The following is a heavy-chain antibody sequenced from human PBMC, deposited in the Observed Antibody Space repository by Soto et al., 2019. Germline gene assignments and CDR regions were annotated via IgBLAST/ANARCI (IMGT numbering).Heavy chain of an antibody. Sequence: TPSLTCAVLCGSLSSGCFSWELVRQPPGKGLEWIGNIYHSGSTYYNASLKSRVTISVDRSKNQFSLKLSSVTAADTAVYYCGRGDYANAFDIWGQGTMVTISS. V-gene: IGHV4-30-2*01. CDR1: CGSLSSGCFS. CDR2: IYHSGST. D-gene: IGHD4-17*01. J-gene: IGHJ3*02. CDR3: GRGDYANAFDI.